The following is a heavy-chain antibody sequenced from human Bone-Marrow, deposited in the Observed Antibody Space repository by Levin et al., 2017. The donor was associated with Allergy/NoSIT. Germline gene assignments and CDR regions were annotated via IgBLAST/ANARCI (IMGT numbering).Heavy chain of an antibody. D-gene: IGHD2-8*01. V-gene: IGHV3-15*01. CDR3: TTGRVYAAPLPFGY. J-gene: IGHJ4*02. CDR2: IKSKTDGGTT. Sequence: PGESLKISCAASGFTFSNAWMSWVRQAPGKGLEWVGRIKSKTDGGTTDYAAPVKGRFTISRDDSKNTLYLQMNSLKTEDTAVYYCTTGRVYAAPLPFGYWGQGTLVTVSS. CDR1: GFTFSNAW.